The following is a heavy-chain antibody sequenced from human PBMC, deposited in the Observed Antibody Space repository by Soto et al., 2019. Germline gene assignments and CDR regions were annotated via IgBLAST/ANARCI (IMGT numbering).Heavy chain of an antibody. Sequence: GGSLSLSCAVSGFTFGSYWVNWVRLIPGKGLEWVAYIKPDGSATYYVDSVKGRFTISRDNAKNSLYLQMNSLRVEDTSVYYCARAGYCGPGCYYYFDYWGQGTLVTVSS. J-gene: IGHJ4*02. CDR1: GFTFGSYW. V-gene: IGHV3-7*01. D-gene: IGHD2-21*02. CDR2: IKPDGSAT. CDR3: ARAGYCGPGCYYYFDY.